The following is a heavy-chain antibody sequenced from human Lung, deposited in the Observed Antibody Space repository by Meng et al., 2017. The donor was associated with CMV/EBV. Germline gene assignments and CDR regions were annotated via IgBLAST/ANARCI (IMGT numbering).Heavy chain of an antibody. D-gene: IGHD3-10*01. J-gene: IGHJ4*02. Sequence: SVXVSXXASGHSFTDYYIHWVRQAPGQGLEWMGWINPNSGGTNYAENFQGRVTMTRDTSISTASMELNRLRSEDTAVYYCARDRFRTVRGLFSYWGQGNXV. V-gene: IGHV1-2*02. CDR3: ARDRFRTVRGLFSY. CDR1: GHSFTDYY. CDR2: INPNSGGT.